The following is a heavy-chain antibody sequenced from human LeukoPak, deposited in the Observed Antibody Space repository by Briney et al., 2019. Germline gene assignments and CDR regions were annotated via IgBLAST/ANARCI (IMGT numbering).Heavy chain of an antibody. Sequence: GGSLRLSCAASGFTFSSYSMNWVRQAPGKGLEWASSISSSSSYIYYADSVKGRFTISRDNAKNSLYLQMNSLRAEDTAVYYCARDIVGYYFDYWGQGTLVTVSS. V-gene: IGHV3-21*01. CDR3: ARDIVGYYFDY. D-gene: IGHD3-16*02. CDR1: GFTFSSYS. J-gene: IGHJ4*02. CDR2: ISSSSSYI.